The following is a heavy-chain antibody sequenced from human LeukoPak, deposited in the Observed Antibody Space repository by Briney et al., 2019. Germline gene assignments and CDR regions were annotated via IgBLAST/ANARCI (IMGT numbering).Heavy chain of an antibody. CDR1: GFTFSSYA. V-gene: IGHV3-23*01. CDR2: LRGNGGST. D-gene: IGHD6-13*01. CDR3: AKSVTAAGTYAFDI. Sequence: GGSLRLSCAASGFTFSSYAMSWVRQAPGKGLEWVASLRGNGGSTEYVDSVRGRFVISRDNSRNTLYLQMNSLRAEDTAVYYCAKSVTAAGTYAFDIWGQGTVVTVSS. J-gene: IGHJ3*02.